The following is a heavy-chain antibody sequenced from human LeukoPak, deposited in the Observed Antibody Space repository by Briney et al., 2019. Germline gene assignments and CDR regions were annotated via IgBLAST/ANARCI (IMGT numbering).Heavy chain of an antibody. D-gene: IGHD3-10*02. J-gene: IGHJ6*04. V-gene: IGHV3-23*01. CDR2: IGGSSGYMA. CDR1: GFIFSSYG. Sequence: GGSLRLSCAASGFIFSSYGMNWVRQAPGKGLEWVSGIGGSSGYMAYYVESVKGRFTISRDNSQNTRYLQMNRLRGEDTAVYYCAELGITMIGGVWGKGTTVTISS. CDR3: AELGITMIGGV.